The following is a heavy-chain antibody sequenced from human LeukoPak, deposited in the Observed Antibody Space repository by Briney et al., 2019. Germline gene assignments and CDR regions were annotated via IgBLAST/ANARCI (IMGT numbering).Heavy chain of an antibody. J-gene: IGHJ4*02. CDR2: INPDGSRT. Sequence: GGSLRLSCAASGFTFSSYWMHWVRQAPGKGLVWVSRINPDGSRTSYADSVKGRFTISRDYAKNTLYLQMNSLRAEDTAVYYCARDKAAAGTMDYWGQGTLVTVSS. D-gene: IGHD6-13*01. CDR3: ARDKAAAGTMDY. CDR1: GFTFSSYW. V-gene: IGHV3-74*01.